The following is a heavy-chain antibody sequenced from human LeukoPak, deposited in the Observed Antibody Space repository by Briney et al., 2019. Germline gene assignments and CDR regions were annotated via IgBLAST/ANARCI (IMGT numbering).Heavy chain of an antibody. CDR3: ARHQWHYYYYMGV. CDR1: GGSISSSSHY. J-gene: IGHJ6*03. CDR2: TYYSGDT. V-gene: IGHV4-39*01. Sequence: PSETLSLTCTVSGGSISSSSHYWGWIRQPPGKGLEWIGSTYYSGDTYYNPSLKSRRVTISVDTSKNQFSLRLSSVTAADTAVYYCARHQWHYYYYMGVWGKGSTVTVSS. D-gene: IGHD6-19*01.